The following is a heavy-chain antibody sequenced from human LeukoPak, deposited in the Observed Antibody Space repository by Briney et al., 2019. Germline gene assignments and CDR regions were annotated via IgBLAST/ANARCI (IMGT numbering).Heavy chain of an antibody. V-gene: IGHV3-21*01. Sequence: PGGSLRLSCAASGFTFSSYSMNWVRQAPGKGLEWVSSISSSSSYIYYADSVKGRFTISRDNAKNSLYLQMNSLRAEDTAVYYCARDKWFGELSEVWGQGTLVTVSS. CDR3: ARDKWFGELSEV. CDR1: GFTFSSYS. J-gene: IGHJ4*02. D-gene: IGHD3-10*01. CDR2: ISSSSSYI.